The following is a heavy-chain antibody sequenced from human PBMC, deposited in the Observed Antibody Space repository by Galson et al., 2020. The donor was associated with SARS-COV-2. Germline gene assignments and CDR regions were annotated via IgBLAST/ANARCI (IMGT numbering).Heavy chain of an antibody. CDR3: ASGYSSSWYIY. CDR1: GYSISSCYY. D-gene: IGHD6-13*01. Sequence: SETLSLTCAVSGYSISSCYYWGWIRQPPGKGLEWTGSIYHSGSTYYNPSLKSRVTISVDTSKNQFSLKLSSVTAADTAVYYCASGYSSSWYIYWGQGTLVTVSS. CDR2: IYHSGST. V-gene: IGHV4-38-2*01. J-gene: IGHJ4*02.